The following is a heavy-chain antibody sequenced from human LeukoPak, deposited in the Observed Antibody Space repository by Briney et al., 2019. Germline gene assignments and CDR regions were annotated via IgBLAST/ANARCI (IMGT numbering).Heavy chain of an antibody. Sequence: SETLSLTCAVYGGSFSGYYWSWIRQPPGKGLEWIGEINHSGSTNYNPSLKSRVTISVDTPENQFSLKLSSGTAADTAVYYCARGHRGSSKLDYWGQGTLVTVSS. CDR1: GGSFSGYY. CDR2: INHSGST. D-gene: IGHD1-26*01. J-gene: IGHJ4*02. CDR3: ARGHRGSSKLDY. V-gene: IGHV4-34*01.